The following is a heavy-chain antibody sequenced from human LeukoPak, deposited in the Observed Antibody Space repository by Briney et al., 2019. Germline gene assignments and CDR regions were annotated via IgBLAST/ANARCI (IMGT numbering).Heavy chain of an antibody. CDR1: GGSISSYY. Sequence: SETLSLTCTVSGGSISSYYWSWIRQPPGKGLEWIGYIYYSGSTNYNPSLKSRVTISVDTSKNQFSLKLSSVTAADTAVYYCARQAGDTAKVREYYMDVWGKGTTVTVSS. CDR3: ARQAGDTAKVREYYMDV. V-gene: IGHV4-59*08. CDR2: IYYSGST. D-gene: IGHD5-18*01. J-gene: IGHJ6*03.